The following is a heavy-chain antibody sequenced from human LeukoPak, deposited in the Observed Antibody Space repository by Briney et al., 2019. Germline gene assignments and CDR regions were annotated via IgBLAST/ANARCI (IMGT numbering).Heavy chain of an antibody. V-gene: IGHV4-34*01. CDR1: GGSLSGYY. D-gene: IGHD6-13*01. Sequence: SETLSLTCAVYGGSLSGYYWSWIRQAPGKGLEWIGEINHSGSTNFNPSLKSRVTISVDTSKNQFSLKLSSVTAADTAVYYCARSRVAAAAINWFDPWGQGTLVTVSS. CDR2: INHSGST. J-gene: IGHJ5*02. CDR3: ARSRVAAAAINWFDP.